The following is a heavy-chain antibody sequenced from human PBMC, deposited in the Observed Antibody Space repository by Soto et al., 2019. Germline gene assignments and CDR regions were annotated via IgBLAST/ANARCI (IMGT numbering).Heavy chain of an antibody. Sequence: ASLKVSCKASGYTFTSYGISWVRQAPGQGLEWMGWISAYNGNTNYAQKLQGRVTMTTDTSTSTAYMELRSLRSDDTAVYYCARDGDFWSGYSSNWFDPWGQGTLVTVSS. CDR3: ARDGDFWSGYSSNWFDP. V-gene: IGHV1-18*01. J-gene: IGHJ5*02. D-gene: IGHD3-3*01. CDR1: GYTFTSYG. CDR2: ISAYNGNT.